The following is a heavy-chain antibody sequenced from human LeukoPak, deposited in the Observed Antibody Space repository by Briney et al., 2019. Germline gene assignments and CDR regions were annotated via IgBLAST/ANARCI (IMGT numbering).Heavy chain of an antibody. CDR2: INPNSSGT. Sequence: ASVKLSCKASGYTFTGYYMHWVRQAPGQGLEWMGWINPNSSGTNYAQKFQGRVTMTRYTSISTAYMYLNRLRSEDTAMYDYSREPLQWLVLGYDYWGQGTLVTVSS. V-gene: IGHV1-2*02. J-gene: IGHJ4*02. CDR3: SREPLQWLVLGYDY. D-gene: IGHD6-19*01. CDR1: GYTFTGYY.